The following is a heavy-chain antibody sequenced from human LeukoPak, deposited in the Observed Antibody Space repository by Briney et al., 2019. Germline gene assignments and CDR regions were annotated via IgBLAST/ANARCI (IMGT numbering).Heavy chain of an antibody. CDR1: GFTFSSYS. D-gene: IGHD4-17*01. CDR3: ARLHGDYYYYYYMDV. Sequence: PGGSLRLSCAASGFTFSSYSMNWVRQAPGKGLEWVSSISSSSSYIYYADSVMGRFTISRDNAKNSLYLQMNSLRAEDTAVYYCARLHGDYYYYYYMDVWGKGTTVTISS. V-gene: IGHV3-21*01. J-gene: IGHJ6*03. CDR2: ISSSSSYI.